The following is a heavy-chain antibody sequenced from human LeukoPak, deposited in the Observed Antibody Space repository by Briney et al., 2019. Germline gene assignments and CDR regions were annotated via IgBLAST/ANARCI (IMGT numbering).Heavy chain of an antibody. CDR3: AHGAMYQLDY. Sequence: GGSLRLSCAASGFTFSSYGMHWVRQAPGKGLEWVAFIRYDGSNKYYADSVKGRFTISRDNSRNTLFLQMNSLRAEDTAVYYCAHGAMYQLDYWGQGTLVTVSS. D-gene: IGHD2-2*01. CDR1: GFTFSSYG. CDR2: IRYDGSNK. V-gene: IGHV3-30*02. J-gene: IGHJ4*02.